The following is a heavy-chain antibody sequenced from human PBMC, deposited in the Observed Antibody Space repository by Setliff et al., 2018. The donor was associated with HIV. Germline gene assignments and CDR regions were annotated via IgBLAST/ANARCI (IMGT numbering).Heavy chain of an antibody. Sequence: ASVKVSCKASGYTFSDSYMHWVRQAPGQGLEWKGWINPNSGGTNYAQKFQGRVTMTRDTSINTAYMELSRLRSDDTAVYYCARESASGNWFDPWGQGTLVTVSS. D-gene: IGHD3-10*01. V-gene: IGHV1-2*02. CDR1: GYTFSDSY. J-gene: IGHJ5*02. CDR3: ARESASGNWFDP. CDR2: INPNSGGT.